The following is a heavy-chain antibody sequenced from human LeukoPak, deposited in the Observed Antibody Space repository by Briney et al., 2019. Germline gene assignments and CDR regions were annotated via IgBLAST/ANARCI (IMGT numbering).Heavy chain of an antibody. CDR3: ARRLTQYDCFDP. Sequence: SQTLPLTCAISGDSVSSNSGTWNWIRQSPSRGLEWLGRTYYRSTWYNAYAVSVRGRITVNPDTSKNQFSLHLNSVTPEDTAVYYCARRLTQYDCFDPWGQGILVTVSS. V-gene: IGHV6-1*01. CDR2: TYYRSTWYN. CDR1: GDSVSSNSGT. D-gene: IGHD2-2*01. J-gene: IGHJ5*02.